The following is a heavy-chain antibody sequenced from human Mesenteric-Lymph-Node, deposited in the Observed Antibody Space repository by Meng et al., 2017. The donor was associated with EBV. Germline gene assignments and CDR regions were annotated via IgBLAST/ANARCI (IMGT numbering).Heavy chain of an antibody. CDR1: GFPFSSYS. V-gene: IGHV3-21*01. CDR3: ARVTGLDYYDSSGYYYSLDD. D-gene: IGHD3-22*01. J-gene: IGHJ4*02. CDR2: ISSSSSYI. Sequence: EVQLVESGGXLVKPGXSVRLPCAAYGFPFSSYSMNWFRQAPGKGVEWVSSISSSSSYIYYADSVKGRFTISGDNAKNSLYLQMNSLRAEDTAVYYCARVTGLDYYDSSGYYYSLDDWGQGTLVTVSS.